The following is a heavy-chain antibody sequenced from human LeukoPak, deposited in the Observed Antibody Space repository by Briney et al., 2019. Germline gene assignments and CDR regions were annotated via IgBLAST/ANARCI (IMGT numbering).Heavy chain of an antibody. CDR1: GGTFSSYA. J-gene: IGHJ6*02. D-gene: IGHD5-24*01. CDR3: ARVVLGRRWLQTSYYYGMDV. Sequence: SVKVSCKASGGTFSSYAISRVRQAPGQGLEWMGGIIPIFGTANYAQKFQGRVTITADESTSTAYLELSSLTSEDTAVYYCARVVLGRRWLQTSYYYGMDVWGQGTTVTVSS. V-gene: IGHV1-69*13. CDR2: IIPIFGTA.